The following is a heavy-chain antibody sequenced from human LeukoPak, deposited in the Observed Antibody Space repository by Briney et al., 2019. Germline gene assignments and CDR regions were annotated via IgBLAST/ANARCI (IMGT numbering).Heavy chain of an antibody. CDR2: ISSSGSTI. Sequence: GGSLRLSCAASGFTFSSYEMNWVRQAPGKGLEWVSYISSSGSTIYYADSVKGRFTISRDNAKNSLYLQMNSLRAEDTAVYYCAELGITMIGGVWGKGTTVTISS. CDR3: AELGITMIGGV. J-gene: IGHJ6*03. V-gene: IGHV3-48*03. CDR1: GFTFSSYE. D-gene: IGHD3-10*02.